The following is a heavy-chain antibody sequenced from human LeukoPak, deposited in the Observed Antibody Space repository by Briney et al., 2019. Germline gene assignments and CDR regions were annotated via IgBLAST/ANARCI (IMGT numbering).Heavy chain of an antibody. D-gene: IGHD2-2*01. J-gene: IGHJ4*02. CDR1: GGSISSGGYY. Sequence: SETLSLTCTVSGGSISSGGYYWSWIRQPPGKGLEWIGEINHSGSTNYNPSLKSRVTISVDTSKNQFSLKLSSVTAADTAVYYCARREYCSSTSCYRHIFDYWGQGTLVTVSS. V-gene: IGHV4-39*07. CDR2: INHSGST. CDR3: ARREYCSSTSCYRHIFDY.